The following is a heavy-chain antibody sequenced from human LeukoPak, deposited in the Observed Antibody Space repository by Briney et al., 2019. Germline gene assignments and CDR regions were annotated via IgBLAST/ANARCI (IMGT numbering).Heavy chain of an antibody. CDR2: INHSGST. CDR1: GGSFSGYY. CDR3: ARQYCSSTSCLFDY. D-gene: IGHD2-2*01. Sequence: SETLSLTCAVYGGSFSGYYWSWIRQPPGKGLEWIGEINHSGSTNYNPSLKSRVTISVDTSKNQFSLKLSSVTAADTAVYYCARQYCSSTSCLFDYRGQGTLVTVSS. V-gene: IGHV4-34*01. J-gene: IGHJ4*02.